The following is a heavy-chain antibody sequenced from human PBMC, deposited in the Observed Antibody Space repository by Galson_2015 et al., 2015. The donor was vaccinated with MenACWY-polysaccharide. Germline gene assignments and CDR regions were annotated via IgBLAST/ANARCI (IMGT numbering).Heavy chain of an antibody. J-gene: IGHJ6*02. CDR3: ARDGRDLTVTKGGYYYYGMDV. D-gene: IGHD4-17*01. Sequence: PLSLTCTVSGGSISSGGYYWSWIRQHPGKGLEWIGYMYYSGSTYYNPSLKSRVTISVDTSKNQFSLKLSSVTAADTAVYYCARDGRDLTVTKGGYYYYGMDVWGQGTTVTVSS. CDR1: GGSISSGGYY. CDR2: MYYSGST. V-gene: IGHV4-31*03.